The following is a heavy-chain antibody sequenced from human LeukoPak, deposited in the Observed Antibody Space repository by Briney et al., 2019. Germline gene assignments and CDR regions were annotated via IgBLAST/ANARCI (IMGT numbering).Heavy chain of an antibody. V-gene: IGHV1-2*02. CDR1: GYTFTRYY. CDR2: INPNSGGT. D-gene: IGHD6-13*01. Sequence: ASVKVSCKASGYTFTRYYIHWVRQAPGQGLEWMGWINPNSGGTNYAQKFQDRVTMTRDTSISIAYMELSSLRFEDSAVYFCSRASTMAAPGALPNDLWGQGTLVTVSS. J-gene: IGHJ5*02. CDR3: SRASTMAAPGALPNDL.